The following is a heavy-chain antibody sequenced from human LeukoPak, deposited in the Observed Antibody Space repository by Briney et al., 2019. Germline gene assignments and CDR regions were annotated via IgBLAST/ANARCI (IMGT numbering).Heavy chain of an antibody. V-gene: IGHV1-2*02. CDR2: IKPNGGDA. D-gene: IGHD5/OR15-5a*01. J-gene: IGHJ5*02. Sequence: GASVKVSCKASGFTLSDHSIHWVRQAPGQGLECMGWIKPNGGDATYVQKFQGRVTMTRDTSINTAYMELSRLRYDDTAVYYCARGVAGVYSWFDPWGQGTLVTVSS. CDR3: ARGVAGVYSWFDP. CDR1: GFTLSDHS.